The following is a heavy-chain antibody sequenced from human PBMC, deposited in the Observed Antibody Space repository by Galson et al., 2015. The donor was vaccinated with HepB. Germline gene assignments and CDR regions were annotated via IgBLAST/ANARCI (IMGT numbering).Heavy chain of an antibody. J-gene: IGHJ5*02. CDR1: GFTFSSYS. Sequence: SLRLSCAASGFTFSSYSMNWVRQAPGKGLEWVSYISSSSSTIYYADSVKGRFTISRDNAKNSLYLQMNSLTAADTAVYYCTCSTSWSHWFDPWGQGTLVTVSS. D-gene: IGHD2-2*01. CDR2: ISSSSSTI. V-gene: IGHV3-48*01. CDR3: TCSTSWSHWFDP.